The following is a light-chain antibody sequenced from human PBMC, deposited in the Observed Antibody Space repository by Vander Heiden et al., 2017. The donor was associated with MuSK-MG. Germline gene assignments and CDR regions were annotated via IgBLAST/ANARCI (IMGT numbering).Light chain of an antibody. J-gene: IGKJ4*01. CDR1: QAITSS. Sequence: DIQMTQSPSSLSASVGDRVTITCRASQAITSSLAWYQQKPAKAPKLLLHAASRLETWVPSRSSGSGSGTDFSLTISSLQPEDYATYYCQQYYSTPVTFGGGTKVELK. V-gene: IGKV1-NL1*01. CDR3: QQYYSTPVT. CDR2: AAS.